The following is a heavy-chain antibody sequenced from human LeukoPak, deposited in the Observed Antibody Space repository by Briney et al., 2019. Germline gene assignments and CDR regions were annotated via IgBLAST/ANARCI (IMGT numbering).Heavy chain of an antibody. Sequence: QPGGSLRLSCAVSGFTFSSYWMSWVRQAPGKGLEWVSYISSSSSTIYYADSVKGRFTISRDNAKNSLYLQMNSLRDEDTAVYYCARDLYSSGWARDYYYYYGMDVWGQGTTVTVSS. CDR2: ISSSSSTI. CDR1: GFTFSSYW. V-gene: IGHV3-48*02. D-gene: IGHD6-19*01. CDR3: ARDLYSSGWARDYYYYYGMDV. J-gene: IGHJ6*02.